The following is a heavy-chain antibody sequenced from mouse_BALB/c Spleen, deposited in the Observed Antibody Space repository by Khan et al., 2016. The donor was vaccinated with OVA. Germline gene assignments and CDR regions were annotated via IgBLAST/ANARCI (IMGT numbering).Heavy chain of an antibody. CDR1: GYTFTDYN. Sequence: QVQLKQSGAELARPGASVKLSCKASGYTFTDYNINWVKQRTGQGLEWIGEIYPGINNTYSNEKFKGKATLTADKSYSTACMQLSSLTSEDSAVYFCAREWGAWFAYWGQGTLVTVSA. CDR3: AREWGAWFAY. J-gene: IGHJ3*01. V-gene: IGHV1-77*01. CDR2: IYPGINNT.